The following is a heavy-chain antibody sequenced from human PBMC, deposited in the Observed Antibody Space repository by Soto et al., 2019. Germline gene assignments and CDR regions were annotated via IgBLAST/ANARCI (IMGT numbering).Heavy chain of an antibody. J-gene: IGHJ4*02. Sequence: TSETLSLTCTVSGCSISSYYWSWIRQPPGKGLEWIGYIYYSRSTNYNPSLKSRVTISVDRSKNQFSLKLSSVTAEDTALYYCAKEPSRRGGCFDYWGQGTLVTVSS. CDR2: IYYSRST. CDR3: AKEPSRRGGCFDY. CDR1: GCSISSYY. D-gene: IGHD6-19*01. V-gene: IGHV4-59*12.